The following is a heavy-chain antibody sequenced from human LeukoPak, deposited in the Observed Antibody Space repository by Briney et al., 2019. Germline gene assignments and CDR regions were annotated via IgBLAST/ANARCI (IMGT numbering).Heavy chain of an antibody. D-gene: IGHD2-8*01. Sequence: PGGSLRLSCAASGFTFSSYGMHWVRQAPGKGLEWVAVISYDGSNKYYADSVKGRFTISRDNSKNTLYLQMNSLRAEDTAVYYCAKGGVDPRDAFDIWGQGTMVTVSS. CDR2: ISYDGSNK. J-gene: IGHJ3*02. CDR1: GFTFSSYG. CDR3: AKGGVDPRDAFDI. V-gene: IGHV3-30*18.